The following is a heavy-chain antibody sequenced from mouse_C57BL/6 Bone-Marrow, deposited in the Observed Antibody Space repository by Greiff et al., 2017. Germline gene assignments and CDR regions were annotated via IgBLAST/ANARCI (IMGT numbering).Heavy chain of an antibody. CDR1: GYSITSGYY. J-gene: IGHJ3*01. CDR3: ASRRFSFAY. V-gene: IGHV3-6*01. Sequence: ESGPGLVKPSQSLSLTCSVTGYSITSGYYWNWIRQFPGNKLEWMGYISYDGSNNYNPSLKNRITITRDTSKNQFFLKLNSVTTEDTATYYCASRRFSFAYWGQGTLVTVSA. CDR2: ISYDGSN.